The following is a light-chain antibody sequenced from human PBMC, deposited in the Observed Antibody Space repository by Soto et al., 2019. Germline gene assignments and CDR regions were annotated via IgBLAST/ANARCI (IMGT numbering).Light chain of an antibody. Sequence: QSALTQPRSVSGSPGQSVTISCTGTSSDVGAYNYVSWYQQHPGKAPKFIIYDVCKRPSGVPDRFSGSKSDNTASLTISGLQAEDEADYYCCSYAGTYSYVFGTGTKLTVL. J-gene: IGLJ1*01. CDR3: CSYAGTYSYV. CDR1: SSDVGAYNY. CDR2: DVC. V-gene: IGLV2-11*01.